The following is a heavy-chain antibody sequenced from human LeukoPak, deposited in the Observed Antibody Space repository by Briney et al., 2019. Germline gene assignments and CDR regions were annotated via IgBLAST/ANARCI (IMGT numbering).Heavy chain of an antibody. D-gene: IGHD1-1*01. CDR2: IYYTGTT. CDR1: GGSISTYY. CDR3: ARGTPKTRGPGGWNV. Sequence: SETLSLTCSVSGGSISTYYWSWIRQLPGKGLEWIGYIYYTGTTNYNPSLRSRVTISVDTSRNQFSLRLSSVTAADTAVYYCARGTPKTRGPGGWNVGAQGTRVTVS. V-gene: IGHV4-59*01. J-gene: IGHJ4*02.